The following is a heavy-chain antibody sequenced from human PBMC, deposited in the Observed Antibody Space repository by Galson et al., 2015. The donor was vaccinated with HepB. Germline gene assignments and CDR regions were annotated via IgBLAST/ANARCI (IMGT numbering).Heavy chain of an antibody. D-gene: IGHD2-15*01. CDR1: GFTFTRYA. Sequence: SLRLSCAASGFTFTRYAMTWVRQAPGKGLEWVASITSSGGKTYYTDSVKGRFTISRDNSKNTLFLQLNSLSAEDTAVYYCAKDGIMVANNPYHFHYWGQGTLVTVSS. J-gene: IGHJ4*02. CDR2: ITSSGGKT. V-gene: IGHV3-23*01. CDR3: AKDGIMVANNPYHFHY.